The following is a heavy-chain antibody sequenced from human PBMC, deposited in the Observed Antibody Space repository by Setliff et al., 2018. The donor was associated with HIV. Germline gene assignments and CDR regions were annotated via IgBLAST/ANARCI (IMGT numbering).Heavy chain of an antibody. CDR3: ARGKTWLRFLDY. V-gene: IGHV1-46*01. J-gene: IGHJ4*02. Sequence: GASVKVSCKASGYTFTSYYMHWVRQAPGQGLEWMGIINPSGGSTSYAQKFQGRVTMTRDTSTSTAYMELRSLKSDDTAVYYCARGKTWLRFLDYWGQGTLVTVSS. CDR2: INPSGGST. CDR1: GYTFTSYY. D-gene: IGHD5-12*01.